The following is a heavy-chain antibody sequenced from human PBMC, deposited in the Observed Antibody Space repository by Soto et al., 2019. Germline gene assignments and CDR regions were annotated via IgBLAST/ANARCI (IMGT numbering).Heavy chain of an antibody. Sequence: PGGSLRLSCAASGFTFSSYGMHWVRQAPGKGPEWVAVIWYDGSNKYYADSVKGRFTISRDNSKNTLYLQMNSLRAEDTAVYYCARDVVSSGAYYYYYYGMDVWGQGTTVTAP. D-gene: IGHD6-19*01. CDR2: IWYDGSNK. V-gene: IGHV3-33*01. CDR3: ARDVVSSGAYYYYYYGMDV. J-gene: IGHJ6*02. CDR1: GFTFSSYG.